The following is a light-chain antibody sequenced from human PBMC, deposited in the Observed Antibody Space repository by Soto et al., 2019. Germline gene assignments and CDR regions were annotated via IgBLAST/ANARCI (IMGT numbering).Light chain of an antibody. Sequence: DIQMTQSPSTLSASVGDRVTITCRASQSISSWLAWYQQKPGKAPKLLIYKASSLESGGPSRFSGSGSGTEFTLTTSSLQPDDFATYYCQQYNSYRTFGQGTKVEIK. J-gene: IGKJ1*01. CDR1: QSISSW. CDR3: QQYNSYRT. V-gene: IGKV1-5*03. CDR2: KAS.